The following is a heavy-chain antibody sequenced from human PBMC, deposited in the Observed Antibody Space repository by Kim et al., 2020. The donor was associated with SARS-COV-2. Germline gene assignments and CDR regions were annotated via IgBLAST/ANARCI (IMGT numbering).Heavy chain of an antibody. CDR2: IYYSGST. J-gene: IGHJ4*02. D-gene: IGHD5-12*01. CDR1: GGSISSSSYY. Sequence: SETLSLTCTVSGGSISSSSYYWGWIRQPPGKGLEWIGSIYYSGSTYYNPSLKSRVTISVDTSKNQFSLKLSSVTAADTAVYYCARQWWLRQRKFDYWGQGTLVTVSS. V-gene: IGHV4-39*01. CDR3: ARQWWLRQRKFDY.